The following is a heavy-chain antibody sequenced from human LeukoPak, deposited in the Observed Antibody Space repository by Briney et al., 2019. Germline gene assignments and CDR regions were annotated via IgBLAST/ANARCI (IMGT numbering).Heavy chain of an antibody. V-gene: IGHV3-7*01. Sequence: PGGSLRLSCAVSGFTFSSYWMTWVRQAPGKGLEWVAHIKQDGSEKEYVDSVKGRFTISRDNAKSSLYLQLNSLRDEDTAVYYCARVGGYNFAGEGYYYFGIDGWGQGITVT. CDR1: GFTFSSYW. D-gene: IGHD1-1*01. J-gene: IGHJ6*02. CDR3: ARVGGYNFAGEGYYYFGIDG. CDR2: IKQDGSEK.